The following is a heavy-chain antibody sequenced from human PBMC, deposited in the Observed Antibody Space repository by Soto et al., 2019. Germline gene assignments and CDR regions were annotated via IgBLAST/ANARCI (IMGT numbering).Heavy chain of an antibody. V-gene: IGHV1-69*02. J-gene: IGHJ6*02. D-gene: IGHD3-22*01. CDR2: IIPILGIA. CDR1: GGTFSSYT. Sequence: QVQLVQSGAEVKKPGSSVKVSCKASGGTFSSYTISWVRQAPGQGLEWMGRIIPILGIANYAQKFQGRVTITADKSTSTAYMELSSLRSEDTAVYYCARVLIGDYGMDVWGQGTTVTVSS. CDR3: ARVLIGDYGMDV.